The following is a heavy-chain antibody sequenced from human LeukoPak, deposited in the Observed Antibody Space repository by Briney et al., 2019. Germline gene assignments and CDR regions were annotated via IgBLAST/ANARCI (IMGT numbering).Heavy chain of an antibody. CDR2: IYYSGST. CDR3: AYNRNFALNN. V-gene: IGHV4-39*02. Sequence: ASETLSLTCTVSGGSISSSSYYWGWIRQPPGKGLEWIGSIYYSGSTYYNPSLKSRVTISVDTSRNHFSLKLTSVTAADTAVYFCAYNRNFALNNWGQGTWSPSP. CDR1: GGSISSSSYY. D-gene: IGHD1-14*01. J-gene: IGHJ4*01.